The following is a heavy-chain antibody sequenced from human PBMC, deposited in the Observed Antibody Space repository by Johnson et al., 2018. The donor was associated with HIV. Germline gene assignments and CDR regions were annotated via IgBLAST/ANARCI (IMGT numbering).Heavy chain of an antibody. CDR2: IWYDGSNK. CDR3: ARRRSYDDAFDI. D-gene: IGHD3-10*01. V-gene: IGHV3-33*01. CDR1: GFTFSSYG. J-gene: IGHJ3*02. Sequence: QVQLVESGGGVVQPGRSLRLSCAASGFTFSSYGMHWVRQAPGKGLEWVAVIWYDGSNKYYADSVKGRFTISRDNSKNTLYLQRNSLRAGDTAIYYCARRRSYDDAFDIWGRGTMVTVSS.